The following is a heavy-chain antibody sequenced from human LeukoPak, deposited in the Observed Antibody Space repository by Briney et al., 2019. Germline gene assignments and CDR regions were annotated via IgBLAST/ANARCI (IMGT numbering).Heavy chain of an antibody. J-gene: IGHJ3*02. CDR2: IRSKAYGGTT. CDR1: GFTFGDYA. V-gene: IGHV3-49*04. D-gene: IGHD3-9*01. Sequence: LGGSLRLSCTASGFTFGDYAMSWVRQAPGKGLEWVGFIRSKAYGGTTEYAASVKGRFTTSRDDSKSIAYLQMNSLKTEDTTVYYCTNYYDILTGYHRTPPGVDAFDIWGQGTMVTVSS. CDR3: TNYYDILTGYHRTPPGVDAFDI.